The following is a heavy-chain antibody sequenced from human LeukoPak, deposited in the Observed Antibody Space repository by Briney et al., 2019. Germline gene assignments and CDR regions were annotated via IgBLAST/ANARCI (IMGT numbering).Heavy chain of an antibody. CDR3: ARDGSVPYDY. CDR1: GYTFTTYY. J-gene: IGHJ4*02. Sequence: ASVKVSCEASGYTFTTYYMHWVRQAPGQGLEWTGWINPNSGGTSYAQKFQGRVTMTRDTSISTAYMELSSLRSDDTAVYYCARDGSVPYDYWGQGTLVTVSS. V-gene: IGHV1-2*02. CDR2: INPNSGGT.